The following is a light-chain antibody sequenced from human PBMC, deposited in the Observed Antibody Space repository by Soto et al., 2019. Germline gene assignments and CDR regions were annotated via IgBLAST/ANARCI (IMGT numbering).Light chain of an antibody. Sequence: DIQMTQSPSSLSASVGDRVTITCRASQSVTTYLHWYQQKAGEAPKLLIYAISNLQSGVSSRLSGSGSGTDFSLTINTLQPEDFATYYCQQGYSTPWTFGQGTKVEIK. J-gene: IGKJ1*01. CDR1: QSVTTY. CDR3: QQGYSTPWT. V-gene: IGKV1-39*01. CDR2: AIS.